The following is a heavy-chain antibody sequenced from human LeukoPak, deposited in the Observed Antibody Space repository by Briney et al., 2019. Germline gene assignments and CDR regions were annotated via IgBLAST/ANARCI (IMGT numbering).Heavy chain of an antibody. J-gene: IGHJ4*02. CDR2: IYYSGTT. CDR3: ARPSRIGYYTDFDY. Sequence: PSETLSLTCTVSGGSIRNTSYYWGWNRQPPGKGLEWIGSIYYSGTTYYNPSLKSRVTISVDTSTNQFSLKLSSVTAADTAVYYCARPSRIGYYTDFDYWGQGTLVTVSS. V-gene: IGHV4-39*01. D-gene: IGHD3-3*01. CDR1: GGSIRNTSYY.